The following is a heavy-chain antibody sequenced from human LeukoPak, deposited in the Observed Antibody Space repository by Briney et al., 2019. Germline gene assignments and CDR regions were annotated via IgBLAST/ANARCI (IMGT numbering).Heavy chain of an antibody. D-gene: IGHD3-22*01. V-gene: IGHV3-48*01. CDR2: INPNSKTI. CDR1: GFTFSDFS. CDR3: ANAITMIVVASY. Sequence: GGSLRLSCAASGFTFSDFSMNWVRQAPGKGLEDIAYINPNSKTISYADSVKGRFTISRDNAKNSLYLQMNSLRAEDTAVYYCANAITMIVVASYWGQGTLVTVSS. J-gene: IGHJ4*02.